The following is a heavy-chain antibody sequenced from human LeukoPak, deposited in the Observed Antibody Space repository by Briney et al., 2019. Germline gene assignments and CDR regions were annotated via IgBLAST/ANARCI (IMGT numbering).Heavy chain of an antibody. CDR3: ARLYDRSAYGAFDI. Sequence: GGSLRLSCAASRFTVSSNYMGWVRQAPGKGLEWVSVLYSDGTTYYPDSVKGRFTISRDNSLNTLYLQLDSLRAEDTAVYYCARLYDRSAYGAFDIWGQGTMVTVSS. CDR1: RFTVSSNY. V-gene: IGHV3-66*02. J-gene: IGHJ3*02. CDR2: LYSDGTT. D-gene: IGHD3-22*01.